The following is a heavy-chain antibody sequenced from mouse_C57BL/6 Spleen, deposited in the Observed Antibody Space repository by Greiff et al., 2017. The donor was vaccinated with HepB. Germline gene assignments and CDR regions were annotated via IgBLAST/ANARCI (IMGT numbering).Heavy chain of an antibody. J-gene: IGHJ3*01. CDR3: ARELAY. V-gene: IGHV5-6*01. CDR1: GFTFSSYG. CDR2: ISSGGSYT. Sequence: EVQLQQSGGDLVKPGGSLKLSCAASGFTFSSYGMSWVRQTPDKRLEWVATISSGGSYTYYPDSVKGRFTISRDNAKNTLYLQMSSLKSEDTAMYYCARELAYWGQGTLVTVSA.